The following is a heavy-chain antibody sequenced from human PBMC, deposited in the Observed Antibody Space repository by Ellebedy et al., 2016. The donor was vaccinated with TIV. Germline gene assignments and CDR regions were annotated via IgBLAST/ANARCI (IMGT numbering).Heavy chain of an antibody. Sequence: AASVKVSCKVSGYTLTELSMHWVRQAPGKGLEWMGGFDPEDGETIYAQKFQGRVTMTEDTSTDTAYMELSSLRSEDTAVYYCATVPPSYYYYGMDVWGQGTTVTVSS. V-gene: IGHV1-24*01. J-gene: IGHJ6*02. CDR2: FDPEDGET. CDR1: GYTLTELS. CDR3: ATVPPSYYYYGMDV.